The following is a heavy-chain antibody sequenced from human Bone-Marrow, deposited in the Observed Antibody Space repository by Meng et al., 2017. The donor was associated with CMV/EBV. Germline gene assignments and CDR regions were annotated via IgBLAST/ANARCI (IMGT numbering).Heavy chain of an antibody. V-gene: IGHV3-23*01. CDR1: GFTFSSYA. Sequence: LSLTCAASGFTFSSYAMSWVRQAPGKGLEWVSAISGSGGSTYYADSVKGRFTISRDNSKNTLYLQMNSLRAEDTAVYYCAKAQGSYYPIYGMDVWGQGTTVTVSS. J-gene: IGHJ6*02. D-gene: IGHD1-26*01. CDR2: ISGSGGST. CDR3: AKAQGSYYPIYGMDV.